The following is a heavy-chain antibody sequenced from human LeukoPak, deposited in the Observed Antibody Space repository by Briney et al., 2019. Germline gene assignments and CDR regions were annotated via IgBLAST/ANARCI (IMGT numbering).Heavy chain of an antibody. J-gene: IGHJ3*02. V-gene: IGHV3-23*01. Sequence: GTSLRLSCAASGFTFSSHALHWVRQAPGKGLEWVSSISGSTGSTYYADSVKGRLTISRDNSRNTMYLQMNSLRAEDTAVYYCAKDRDSGYDYDAFDIWGQGTMVTVSS. CDR3: AKDRDSGYDYDAFDI. CDR2: ISGSTGST. D-gene: IGHD5-12*01. CDR1: GFTFSSHA.